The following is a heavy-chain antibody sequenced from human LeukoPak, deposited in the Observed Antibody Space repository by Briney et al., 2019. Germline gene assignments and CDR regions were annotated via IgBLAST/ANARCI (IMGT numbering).Heavy chain of an antibody. CDR2: ISSSSSYI. V-gene: IGHV3-21*01. Sequence: GGSLRLSCAASGFTFSSYSMNWVRQAPGKGLEWVSSISSSSSYIYYADSVKGRFTISRDNAKNSLYLQMNSLRAEDTAVYYCARDRILGIVGATLGVFDYWGQGTLVTVSS. CDR3: ARDRILGIVGATLGVFDY. J-gene: IGHJ4*02. CDR1: GFTFSSYS. D-gene: IGHD1-26*01.